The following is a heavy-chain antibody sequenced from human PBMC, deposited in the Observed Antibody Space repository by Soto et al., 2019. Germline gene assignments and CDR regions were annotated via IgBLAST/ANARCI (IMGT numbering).Heavy chain of an antibody. CDR2: IFHDGTA. Sequence: SETLSLTCAVSGVSISSGNWWTWVRQTPQRGLEYIGEIFHDGTANYYPSFERRVAISVDTSKNQFSLKLTSVTAAYTAIYFCARLVYDTRLNYMYFDFWGQGALVTVSS. CDR3: ARLVYDTRLNYMYFDF. D-gene: IGHD3-10*01. CDR1: GVSISSGNW. J-gene: IGHJ4*02. V-gene: IGHV4-4*02.